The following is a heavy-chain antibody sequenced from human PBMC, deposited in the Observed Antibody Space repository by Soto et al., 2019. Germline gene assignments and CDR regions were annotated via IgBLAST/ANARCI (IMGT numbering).Heavy chain of an antibody. CDR1: GFTFSDYY. V-gene: IGHV3-11*01. J-gene: IGHJ4*02. Sequence: GGSLRLSCAPSGFTFSDYYMSWIRQAPGKGPEWVSYISKSGGTTQYADSVKGRFTISRDNAKKSLFLQMNSLRAEDTAVYYCARVKGAYAIDYWGQGTLVTVSS. CDR2: ISKSGGTT. CDR3: ARVKGAYAIDY. D-gene: IGHD5-12*01.